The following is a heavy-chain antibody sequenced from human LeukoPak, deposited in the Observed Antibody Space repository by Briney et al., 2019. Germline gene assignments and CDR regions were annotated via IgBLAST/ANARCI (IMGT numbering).Heavy chain of an antibody. CDR2: IIPKSGAT. V-gene: IGHV1-2*02. J-gene: IGHJ4*02. CDR3: ARDLRSGGVTYGQDS. CDR1: GYTFSDYF. D-gene: IGHD3-10*01. Sequence: EASVKVSCKASGYTFSDYFIHWVRQAPGQGLEWMAWIIPKSGATNYSQKFRDRVTVTSDTSTAYTDLSRLTSDDTAVYYCARDLRSGGVTYGQDSWGQGTLVTVSS.